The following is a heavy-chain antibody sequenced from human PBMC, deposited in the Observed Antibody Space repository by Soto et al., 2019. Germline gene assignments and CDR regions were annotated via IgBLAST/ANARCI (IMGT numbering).Heavy chain of an antibody. CDR2: INAYNGNT. CDR3: AREQAMAQFDY. D-gene: IGHD5-18*01. V-gene: IGHV1-18*01. Sequence: QVQLVQSGAEVKKPGASVKVSCKASGYTFTSYGISWGRQAPGQGLEWMGWINAYNGNTKDGQKPQGRVAMTTDTSTSTAYMELRSLRPDDTAVYYCAREQAMAQFDYWGQGTLVTVSS. J-gene: IGHJ4*02. CDR1: GYTFTSYG.